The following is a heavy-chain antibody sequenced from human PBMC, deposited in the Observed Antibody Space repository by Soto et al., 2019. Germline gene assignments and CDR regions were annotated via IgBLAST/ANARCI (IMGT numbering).Heavy chain of an antibody. Sequence: EVQLVESGGGLVQPGGSLRLSCEASGFTCSNYWMTWVRQAPGKGLEWVANIKREGSGRSYLDSVRGRFTVSRVNAKVSLFLQMESLRAEDTSIYYCARDVSPGSRHLYLVDIWGQGTRVTVSS. J-gene: IGHJ3*02. CDR3: ARDVSPGSRHLYLVDI. V-gene: IGHV3-7*05. D-gene: IGHD3-10*01. CDR2: IKREGSGR. CDR1: GFTCSNYW.